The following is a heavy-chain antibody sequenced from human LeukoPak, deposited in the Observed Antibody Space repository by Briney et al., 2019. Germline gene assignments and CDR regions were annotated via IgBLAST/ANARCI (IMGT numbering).Heavy chain of an antibody. Sequence: GGTLRLSCAASGFTFSSYGMSWVRQAPGKGLEWVSAISGSGGSTYYADSVKGRFTISRDNSKNTLSLQMNSLRAEDTAVYYCAKDGDYDILNYYYHYMDVWGKGTTVTISS. CDR3: AKDGDYDILNYYYHYMDV. CDR1: GFTFSSYG. D-gene: IGHD3-9*01. CDR2: ISGSGGST. V-gene: IGHV3-23*01. J-gene: IGHJ6*03.